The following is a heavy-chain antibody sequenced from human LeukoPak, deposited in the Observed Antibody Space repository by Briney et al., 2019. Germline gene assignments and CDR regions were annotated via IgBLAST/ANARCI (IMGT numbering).Heavy chain of an antibody. CDR2: IHYVGII. V-gene: IGHV4-38-2*02. J-gene: IGHJ6*03. CDR1: GYSISSGYY. CDR3: ASDRTEQWLGERHYYYMDV. D-gene: IGHD6-19*01. Sequence: SETLSLTCSVSGYSISSGYYLGWIRQAPGKGLEWIGSIHYVGIIYYNPSLKSRVTISVDTSKNQFSLKVNSVTAADTAMYYCASDRTEQWLGERHYYYMDVWGKGTTVTVSS.